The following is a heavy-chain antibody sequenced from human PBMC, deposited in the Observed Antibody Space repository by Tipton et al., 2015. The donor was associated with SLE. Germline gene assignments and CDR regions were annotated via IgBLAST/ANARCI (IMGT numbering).Heavy chain of an antibody. J-gene: IGHJ4*02. CDR2: ISSNGGST. CDR1: GFTFSSYA. Sequence: VQLVQSGGGLIQPGGSLRLSCSASGFTFSSYAMHWVRQAPGKGLEYVSAISSNGGSTYYADSVKGRFTISRDNSKNTLYLQMSSLRAEDTAVYYCVKVGSSWGTDYFDYWGQGTLVTVSS. V-gene: IGHV3-64D*09. D-gene: IGHD6-13*01. CDR3: VKVGSSWGTDYFDY.